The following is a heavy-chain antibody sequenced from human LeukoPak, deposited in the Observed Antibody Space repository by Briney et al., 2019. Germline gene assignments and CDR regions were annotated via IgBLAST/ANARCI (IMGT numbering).Heavy chain of an antibody. CDR3: ARQNLGYCSSTSCYSY. CDR2: IYHSGST. D-gene: IGHD2-2*01. V-gene: IGHV4-38-2*01. Sequence: SETLSLTCAVSGYSISSGYYWGWIRQPPGKGLEWIGSIYHSGSTYYNPSLKSRVTISVDTSKNQFSLKLSSVTAADTAVYYCARQNLGYCSSTSCYSYWGQGTLVTVSS. J-gene: IGHJ4*02. CDR1: GYSISSGYY.